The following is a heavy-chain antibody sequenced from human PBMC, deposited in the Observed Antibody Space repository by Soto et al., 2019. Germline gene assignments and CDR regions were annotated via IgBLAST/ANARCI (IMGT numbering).Heavy chain of an antibody. CDR2: IYTSGST. CDR3: ARELNVLLDPYFDY. CDR1: GGSISSYY. V-gene: IGHV4-4*07. Sequence: ETLSLTCTVSGGSISSYYWSWIRQPAGKGLEWIGRIYTSGSTNYNPSLKSRVTMSVDTSKNQFSLKLSSVTAADTAVYYCARELNVLLDPYFDYWGQGTLVTVSS. J-gene: IGHJ4*02. D-gene: IGHD3-10*01.